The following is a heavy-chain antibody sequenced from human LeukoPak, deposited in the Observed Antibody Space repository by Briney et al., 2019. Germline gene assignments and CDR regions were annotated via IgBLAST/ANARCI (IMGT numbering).Heavy chain of an antibody. CDR1: GGSIRSSYYY. J-gene: IGHJ5*02. CDR3: ARGDIAARPFDP. V-gene: IGHV4-39*01. D-gene: IGHD6-6*01. CDR2: IYVSGST. Sequence: SETLSLTCTVSGGSIRSSYYYWGWIRQPPGKGLEWIGSIYVSGSTYYNPSLKSRVTISVDTSKNQFSLKLNSVTAADTAVYYCARGDIAARPFDPWGQGTLVTVSS.